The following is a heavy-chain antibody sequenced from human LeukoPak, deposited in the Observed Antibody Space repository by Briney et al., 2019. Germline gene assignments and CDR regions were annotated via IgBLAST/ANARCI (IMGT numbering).Heavy chain of an antibody. J-gene: IGHJ5*02. V-gene: IGHV1-18*01. D-gene: IGHD2-2*01. Sequence: ASVKVSCKASGYTFTIYAISWVRHAPGQGLEWMGWISADNGNTDYAQRFHGRGTMTTDTSTSTDYMELRMIRADDTAVYYCARVCSIRGCVHDWFDPWGQGTLVTVSS. CDR2: ISADNGNT. CDR3: ARVCSIRGCVHDWFDP. CDR1: GYTFTIYA.